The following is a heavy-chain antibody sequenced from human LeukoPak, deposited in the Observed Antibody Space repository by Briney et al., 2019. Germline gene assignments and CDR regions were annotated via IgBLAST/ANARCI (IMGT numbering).Heavy chain of an antibody. D-gene: IGHD3-10*01. CDR3: ARERNVLLWFGELLGYFDY. J-gene: IGHJ4*02. CDR2: INHSGST. V-gene: IGHV4-34*01. Sequence: SETLSLTCAVYGGSFSGYYWSWIRQPARKGLECIGEINHSGSTNYNPSLKSRVTISVDTSKNQFSLKLSSVTAADTAVYYCARERNVLLWFGELLGYFDYWGQGTLVTVSS. CDR1: GGSFSGYY.